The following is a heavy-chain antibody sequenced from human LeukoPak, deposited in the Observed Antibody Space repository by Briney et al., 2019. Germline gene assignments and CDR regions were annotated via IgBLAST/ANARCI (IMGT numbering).Heavy chain of an antibody. CDR1: GFTFSSYA. D-gene: IGHD3-3*01. V-gene: IGHV3-23*01. J-gene: IGHJ4*02. CDR3: AKDKGDFWSGYYFDY. CDR2: ISGSGGST. Sequence: GGSLRLSCAASGFTFSSYAMSWVRQAPGKGLEWVSAISGSGGSTYYADSVKGRFTISRDNSKNPLYLQMNSLRAEDTAVYYCAKDKGDFWSGYYFDYWGQGTLVTVSS.